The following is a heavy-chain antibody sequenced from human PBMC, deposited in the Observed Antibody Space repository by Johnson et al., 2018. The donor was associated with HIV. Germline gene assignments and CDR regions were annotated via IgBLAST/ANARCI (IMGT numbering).Heavy chain of an antibody. Sequence: VQLVESGGGLVKPGGSLRLSCAASGFTFSDYYMSWIRQAPGKGLEWVSYISSSGSSIYYADSVKGRFTISSDNSKNTLYLQMNSLRVEDTAVYYCAKAVGGYAFDIWCQGTMVTVSS. CDR1: GFTFSDYY. V-gene: IGHV3-11*04. D-gene: IGHD1-26*01. CDR2: ISSSGSSI. CDR3: AKAVGGYAFDI. J-gene: IGHJ3*02.